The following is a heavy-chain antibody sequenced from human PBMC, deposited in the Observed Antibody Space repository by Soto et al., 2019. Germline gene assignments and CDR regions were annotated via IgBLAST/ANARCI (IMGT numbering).Heavy chain of an antibody. V-gene: IGHV5-51*04. J-gene: IGHJ3*02. Sequence: GESLKISYRGVGGKCTGYGGGWVRKMPGKGLEWMGIIYPGDSDTRYSPSFQGQVTISADKPISTAYLQWSRLKASDTAMYYGARFTVADDAFEIWGQGTMVTVSS. CDR2: IYPGDSDT. CDR1: GGKCTGYG. D-gene: IGHD4-4*01. CDR3: ARFTVADDAFEI.